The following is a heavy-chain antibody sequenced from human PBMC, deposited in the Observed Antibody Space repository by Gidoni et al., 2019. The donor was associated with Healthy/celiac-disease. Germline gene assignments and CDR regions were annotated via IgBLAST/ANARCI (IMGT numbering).Heavy chain of an antibody. V-gene: IGHV4-34*01. CDR3: ARGRTIFGVVRNRYFQH. Sequence: QVQLQQWGAGLLKPSETLSLTCAVYGGSFSGYYWSWIRQPPGKGLEWIGEINHSGSTNYNPSLKSRVTISVDTSKNQFSLKLSSVTAADTAVYYCARGRTIFGVVRNRYFQHWGQGTLVTVSS. D-gene: IGHD3-3*01. J-gene: IGHJ1*01. CDR1: GGSFSGYY. CDR2: INHSGST.